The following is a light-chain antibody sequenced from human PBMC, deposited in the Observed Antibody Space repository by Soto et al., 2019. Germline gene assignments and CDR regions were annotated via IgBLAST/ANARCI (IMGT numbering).Light chain of an antibody. CDR3: AAWDDTVNGLV. Sequence: QSVLTQSPSASGTPGQRVTISRSGSSANIGSNYVYWYQQFPGTAPRLLIYRADQRPSGVPDRFSGSKSGTSASLAISGLRSEDEAAYYCAAWDDTVNGLVFGGGTQLTVL. J-gene: IGLJ2*01. V-gene: IGLV1-47*01. CDR1: SANIGSNY. CDR2: RAD.